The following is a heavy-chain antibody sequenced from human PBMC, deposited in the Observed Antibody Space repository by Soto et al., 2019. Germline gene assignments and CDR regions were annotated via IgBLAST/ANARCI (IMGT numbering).Heavy chain of an antibody. CDR2: IYPGDSDI. CDR1: GYSFTTYW. J-gene: IGHJ4*02. CDR3: ARSPSLVVTASSFDY. Sequence: GESLKISCRGSGYSFTTYWVGWVRQMPGKGLEWVGIIYPGDSDIRYNPSFQGQVTISVDKSFSTAYLQWGSLKASDTAMYYCARSPSLVVTASSFDYWGQGTLVTVSS. V-gene: IGHV5-51*01. D-gene: IGHD2-21*02.